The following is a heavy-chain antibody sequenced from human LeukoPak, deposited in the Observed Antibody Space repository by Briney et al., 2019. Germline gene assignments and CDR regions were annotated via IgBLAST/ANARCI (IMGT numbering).Heavy chain of an antibody. V-gene: IGHV1-69*06. Sequence: ASVKVSCKASGGTFSSYAISWVRQAPGQGLEWMGGIIPIFGTANYAQKFQGRVTITADKSTSTAYMELSSLRSEDTAVYYCARGTAMVAAAFYYMDVWGKGTTVTVSS. J-gene: IGHJ6*03. CDR1: GGTFSSYA. CDR3: ARGTAMVAAAFYYMDV. D-gene: IGHD5-18*01. CDR2: IIPIFGTA.